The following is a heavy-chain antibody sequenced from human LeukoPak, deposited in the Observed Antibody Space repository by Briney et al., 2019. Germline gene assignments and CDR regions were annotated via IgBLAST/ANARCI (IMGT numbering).Heavy chain of an antibody. J-gene: IGHJ4*02. CDR2: IDYSGSA. CDR3: ARAVSGRFDY. D-gene: IGHD6-19*01. V-gene: IGHV4-59*08. Sequence: SETLSLTCTVSGGSISSYYWSWIRQSPGKGLEWIGYIDYSGSAYYNPSLKSRVTISVDTAKNQFSLKLSSVTAADTAIYYCARAVSGRFDYWGQGTLVTVSS. CDR1: GGSISSYY.